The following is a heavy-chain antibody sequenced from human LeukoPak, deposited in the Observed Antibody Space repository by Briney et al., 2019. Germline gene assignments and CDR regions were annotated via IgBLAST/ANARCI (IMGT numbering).Heavy chain of an antibody. D-gene: IGHD3-10*01. CDR2: ISGSGGST. Sequence: ETLSLTCSVSGISISGYFWSWIRQPPGKGLEWVSAISGSGGSTYYADSVKGRFTISRDNSKNTLYLQMNSLRAEDTAVYYCAKDGAMVRGGDEAFDIWGQGTMVTVSS. V-gene: IGHV3-23*01. CDR1: GISISGYF. J-gene: IGHJ3*02. CDR3: AKDGAMVRGGDEAFDI.